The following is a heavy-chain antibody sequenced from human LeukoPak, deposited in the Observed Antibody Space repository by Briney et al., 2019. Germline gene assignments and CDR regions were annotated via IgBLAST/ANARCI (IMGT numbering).Heavy chain of an antibody. CDR2: IYHSGST. V-gene: IGHV4-38-2*02. J-gene: IGHJ4*02. D-gene: IGHD6-13*01. CDR3: AATIAAPFFDY. Sequence: SETLSLTCTVSGYSISSGYYWGWIRQPPGKGLEWIGSIYHSGSTYYNPSLKSRVTISVDTSKNQFSLKLSSVTAADTAVYYCAATIAAPFFDYWGQGTLVTVSS. CDR1: GYSISSGYY.